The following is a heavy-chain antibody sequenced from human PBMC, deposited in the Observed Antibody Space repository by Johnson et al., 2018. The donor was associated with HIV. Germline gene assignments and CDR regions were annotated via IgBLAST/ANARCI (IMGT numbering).Heavy chain of an antibody. CDR1: GFTFSSYA. V-gene: IGHV3-30*04. Sequence: QVQLVESGGGLVQPGGSLRVSCAASGFTFSSYAMSWVRQAPGKGLEWVAVISYDGSSKFSPNSLKGRFSISRDNSKNTVYLQMNSLRTEDTAVYYCARGITMIAVVKGDAFDIWGQGTMVTVSS. CDR2: ISYDGSSK. J-gene: IGHJ3*02. CDR3: ARGITMIAVVKGDAFDI. D-gene: IGHD3-22*01.